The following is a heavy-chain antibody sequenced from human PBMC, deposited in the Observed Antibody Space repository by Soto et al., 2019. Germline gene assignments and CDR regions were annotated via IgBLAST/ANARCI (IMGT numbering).Heavy chain of an antibody. D-gene: IGHD3-10*01. V-gene: IGHV3-21*01. CDR3: VRAGHVFDLHYYGMHX. CDR1: GFTFNDYS. CDR2: ISSSGTYI. Sequence: GGSLRLSCEASGFTFNDYSMDWVRQAPEKGLEWVSSISSSGTYIYYADSVKVRFAMSRDNANNVMYLQMGTLRAEDTAVYYCVRAGHVFDLHYYGMHXWGQGTTVTVS. J-gene: IGHJ6*02.